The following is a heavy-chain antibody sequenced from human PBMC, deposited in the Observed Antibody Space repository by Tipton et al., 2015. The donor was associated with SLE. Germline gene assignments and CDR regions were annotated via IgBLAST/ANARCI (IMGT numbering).Heavy chain of an antibody. J-gene: IGHJ3*02. CDR2: IWYDGSNK. Sequence: SLRLSCAASGFTFSSYGMHWVRQAPGKGLEWVAVIWYDGSNKYYADSVKGRFTISRDNSKNTLYLQMNSLRAEDTAAYYYARSGVAFDIWGQGTMVTVSS. CDR3: ARSGVAFDI. V-gene: IGHV3-33*01. D-gene: IGHD1-26*01. CDR1: GFTFSSYG.